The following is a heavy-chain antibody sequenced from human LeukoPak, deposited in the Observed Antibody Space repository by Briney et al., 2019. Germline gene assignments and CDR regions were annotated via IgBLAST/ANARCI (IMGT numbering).Heavy chain of an antibody. D-gene: IGHD6-13*01. CDR3: ARDLGIAAAKSDY. CDR1: GFTFSSYS. CDR2: ISSSSSYI. J-gene: IGHJ4*02. Sequence: GGSLRLSCAASGFTFSSYSMNWVRQAPGKGLEWVSSISSSSSYIYYADSVKGRFTISRDNAKNSLYLQMNSLGAEDTAVYYCARDLGIAAAKSDYWGQGTLVTVSS. V-gene: IGHV3-21*01.